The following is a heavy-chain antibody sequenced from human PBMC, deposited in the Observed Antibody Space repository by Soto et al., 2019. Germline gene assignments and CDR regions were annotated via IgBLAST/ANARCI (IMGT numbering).Heavy chain of an antibody. CDR1: GFTFSSYS. J-gene: IGHJ6*02. CDR2: ISSSSSTI. CDR3: ALEWLLSSGSDYYGMDV. V-gene: IGHV3-48*02. D-gene: IGHD3-3*01. Sequence: GGSLRLSCAASGFTFSSYSMNWVRQAPGKGLEWVSYISSSSSTIYYADSVKGRFTISRDNAKNSLYLQMNSLRDEDTAVYYCALEWLLSSGSDYYGMDVWGQGTTVTVSS.